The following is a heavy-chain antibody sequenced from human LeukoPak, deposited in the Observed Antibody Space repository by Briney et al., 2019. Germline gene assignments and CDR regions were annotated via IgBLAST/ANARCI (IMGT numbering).Heavy chain of an antibody. CDR1: GYTFTSYW. CDR3: ARQGGYDHTPYYFDY. V-gene: IGHV5-51*01. CDR2: IYPGDSDT. D-gene: IGHD5-12*01. Sequence: GESLKISCKGSGYTFTSYWIGWVRQMPGKGLEWMGIIYPGDSDTRYSPSFQGQVTISADKSISTAYLQWSSLKASDTAMYYCARQGGYDHTPYYFDYWGQGTLVTVSS. J-gene: IGHJ4*02.